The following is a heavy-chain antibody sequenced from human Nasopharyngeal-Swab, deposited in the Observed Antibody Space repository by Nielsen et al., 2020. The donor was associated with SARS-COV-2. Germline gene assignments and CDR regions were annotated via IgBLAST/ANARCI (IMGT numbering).Heavy chain of an antibody. D-gene: IGHD1-26*01. J-gene: IGHJ4*02. CDR3: ARWEKGDY. V-gene: IGHV1-8*01. Sequence: MRQMPGKGLEWMGCMNPGSGFKDYAQNFQGRVTMTWNTSISTAYMEISSLRSEDTAVYYCARWEKGDYWGQGTLVTVSS. CDR2: MNPGSGFK.